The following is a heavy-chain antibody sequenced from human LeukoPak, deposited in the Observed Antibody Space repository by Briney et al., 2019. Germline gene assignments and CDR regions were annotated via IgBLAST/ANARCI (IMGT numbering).Heavy chain of an antibody. CDR1: GYTLTELS. Sequence: ASVKVSCKVSGYTLTELSMHWVRQAPGKGLEWMGGFDPEDGETIYAQKFQGRVTMTEDTSTDTAYMELSSLRSEDTAVYYCATGGRTDYLGTYYYFDYWGQGTLVTVSS. CDR2: FDPEDGET. D-gene: IGHD3-16*01. J-gene: IGHJ4*02. CDR3: ATGGRTDYLGTYYYFDY. V-gene: IGHV1-24*01.